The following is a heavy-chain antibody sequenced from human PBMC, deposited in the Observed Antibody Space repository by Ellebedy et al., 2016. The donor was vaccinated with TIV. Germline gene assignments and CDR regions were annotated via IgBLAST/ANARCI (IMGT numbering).Heavy chain of an antibody. D-gene: IGHD3-9*01. V-gene: IGHV3-53*04. CDR3: AREGGDYDILTGYRLYYYGMDV. Sequence: GESLKISXAASGFTVSNNYMSWVRQAPGKGLEWVSVIYSGGSTYYAASVKGRFTISRHNSKNTLYLQMNSLRAEDTAVYYCAREGGDYDILTGYRLYYYGMDVWGQGTTVTVSS. CDR2: IYSGGST. J-gene: IGHJ6*02. CDR1: GFTVSNNY.